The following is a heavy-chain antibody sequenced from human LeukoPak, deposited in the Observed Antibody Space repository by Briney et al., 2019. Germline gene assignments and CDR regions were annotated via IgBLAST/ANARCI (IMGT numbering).Heavy chain of an antibody. V-gene: IGHV4-4*07. CDR3: ARMSNYYDTSGYYQSLDY. CDR1: GGSISNYY. J-gene: IGHJ4*02. CDR2: IYASGST. D-gene: IGHD3-22*01. Sequence: PSETLSLTCTVSGGSISNYYWSWIRQPAGKGLEWIGRIYASGSTNYNPSLQSRATISVDRSKNQFSLKLSSVTAADTAVYYCARMSNYYDTSGYYQSLDYWGQGTLVTVSS.